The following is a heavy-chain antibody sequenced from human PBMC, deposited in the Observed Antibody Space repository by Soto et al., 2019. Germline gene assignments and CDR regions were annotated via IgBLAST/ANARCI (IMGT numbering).Heavy chain of an antibody. J-gene: IGHJ6*03. CDR1: GFTFSGSA. CDR2: IRSKANSYAT. Sequence: GGSLRLSCAASGFTFSGSAMHWVRQASGKGLEWVGRIRSKANSYATAYAASVKGRFTISRDDSKNTAYLQMNSLKTEDTAVYYCTRLSPYIVVVPAAMYTAHYYYYMDVWGKGTTVTVSS. V-gene: IGHV3-73*01. D-gene: IGHD2-2*01. CDR3: TRLSPYIVVVPAAMYTAHYYYYMDV.